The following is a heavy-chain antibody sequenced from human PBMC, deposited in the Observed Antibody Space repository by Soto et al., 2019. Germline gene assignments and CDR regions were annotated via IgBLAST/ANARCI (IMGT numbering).Heavy chain of an antibody. Sequence: GGSLRLSCAASGFTFSNASMSWVRQAPGKGLEWVGRIKSKTDGGTTDYAAPVKGRFTISRDDSKNTLYLQMNSLKTEDTAVYYCTTETNCGGDCYSDFDYWGQGTLVTVSS. CDR1: GFTFSNAS. J-gene: IGHJ4*02. CDR3: TTETNCGGDCYSDFDY. CDR2: IKSKTDGGTT. V-gene: IGHV3-15*01. D-gene: IGHD2-21*01.